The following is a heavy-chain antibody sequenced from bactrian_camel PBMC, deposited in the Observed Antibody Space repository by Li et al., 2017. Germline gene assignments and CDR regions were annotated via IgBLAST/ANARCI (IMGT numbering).Heavy chain of an antibody. Sequence: HVQLVESGGGSVQAGGSLKLSCAASGYTYSLSHSCMGWSRQAPGKEREGVAQLDSDGGTTYSDSVKGRFTISKDNAKNSMFLQMNSLKPEDTAMYYCAAGLGVYCYRDGTDFGYWGQGTQVTVS. CDR1: GYTYSLSH. CDR2: LDSDGGT. J-gene: IGHJ6*01. CDR3: AAGLGVYCYRDGTDFGY. V-gene: IGHV3S53*01. D-gene: IGHD2*01.